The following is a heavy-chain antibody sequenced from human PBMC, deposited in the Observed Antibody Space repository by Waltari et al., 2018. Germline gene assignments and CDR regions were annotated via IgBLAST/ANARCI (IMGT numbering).Heavy chain of an antibody. CDR1: GFSLSNARMG. Sequence: QVTLKESGPVLVKPTETLTLTCTVSGFSLSNARMGVSWIRQPPGKALEWLAHIFSNDEKSFSTALKSSLTIAKDTSKSHVVLTMTNMDPVDTATYYCARIGGTIVGASFAHRCQGTLVTVSS. CDR2: IFSNDEK. V-gene: IGHV2-26*01. D-gene: IGHD1-26*01. CDR3: ARIGGTIVGASFAH. J-gene: IGHJ4*02.